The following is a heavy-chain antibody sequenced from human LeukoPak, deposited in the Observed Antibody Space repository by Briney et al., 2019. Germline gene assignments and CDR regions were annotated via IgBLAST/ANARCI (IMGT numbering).Heavy chain of an antibody. V-gene: IGHV3-30-3*01. CDR2: ISYDGSNK. D-gene: IGHD3-10*01. Sequence: PGRSLRLSCAASGFTFSSYAMHRVRQAPGKGLEWVAVISYDGSNKYYADSVKGRFTISRDNSKNTLYLQMNSLRAEDTAVYYCARAPEVLLWFGELLSRGGFALDYWGQGTLVTVSS. CDR3: ARAPEVLLWFGELLSRGGFALDY. CDR1: GFTFSSYA. J-gene: IGHJ4*02.